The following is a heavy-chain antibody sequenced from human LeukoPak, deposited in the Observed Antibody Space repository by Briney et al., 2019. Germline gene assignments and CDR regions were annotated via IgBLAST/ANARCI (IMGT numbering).Heavy chain of an antibody. CDR2: ISGSGGST. CDR1: GFTFSSYA. J-gene: IGHJ3*02. Sequence: SGGSLRLSCAASGFTFSSYAMSWVRLAPGKGLEWVSAISGSGGSTYYADSVKGRFTISRDNSKNTLYLQMNSLRAEDTAVYYCAKPDYGDYVRSAFDIWGQGTMVTVSS. V-gene: IGHV3-23*01. CDR3: AKPDYGDYVRSAFDI. D-gene: IGHD4-17*01.